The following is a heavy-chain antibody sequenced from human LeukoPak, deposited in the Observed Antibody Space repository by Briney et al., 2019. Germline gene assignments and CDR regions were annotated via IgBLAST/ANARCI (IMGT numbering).Heavy chain of an antibody. CDR2: ISGSGGST. V-gene: IGHV3-23*01. CDR3: AKVEEEDTAMVASAFDI. CDR1: GFTFSSYA. D-gene: IGHD5-18*01. Sequence: GGSLRLSCAASGFTFSSYAMSWVRQAPGKGLEWVSAISGSGGSTYYADSVKGRFTISRDNSKNTLYLQMNSLRAEDTAVYYCAKVEEEDTAMVASAFDIWGQGTMVTVSS. J-gene: IGHJ3*02.